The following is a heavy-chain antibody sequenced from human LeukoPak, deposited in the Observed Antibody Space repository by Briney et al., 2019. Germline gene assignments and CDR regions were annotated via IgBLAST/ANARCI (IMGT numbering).Heavy chain of an antibody. Sequence: PGGSLRLSCVDSGFTFSNYWMNWVRQAPGKGLEWVSAISGSGGSTYYADSVKGRFTISRDNSKNTLYLQMYGLRAEDTAVYYCARERGRGRDSPWFDYWGQGTLVTVSS. V-gene: IGHV3-23*01. CDR2: ISGSGGST. CDR3: ARERGRGRDSPWFDY. CDR1: GFTFSNYW. D-gene: IGHD3-16*01. J-gene: IGHJ4*02.